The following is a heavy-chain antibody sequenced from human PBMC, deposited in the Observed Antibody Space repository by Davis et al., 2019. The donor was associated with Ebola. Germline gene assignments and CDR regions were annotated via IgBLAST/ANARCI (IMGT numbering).Heavy chain of an antibody. V-gene: IGHV3-23*01. CDR3: ARSGLSFGVVKYHYGMDV. CDR2: ISGSSGPT. Sequence: GGSLRLSCAASEFTFSSYSMNWVRQAPGKGLEWVSAISGSSGPTYYAGSVKGRFTVSRDNSKKTMYLQMNSLRAEDTAVYYCARSGLSFGVVKYHYGMDVWGKGTTVTVSS. CDR1: EFTFSSYS. D-gene: IGHD3-3*01. J-gene: IGHJ6*04.